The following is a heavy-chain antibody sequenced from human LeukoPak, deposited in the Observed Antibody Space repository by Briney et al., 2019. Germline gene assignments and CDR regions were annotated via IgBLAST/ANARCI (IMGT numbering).Heavy chain of an antibody. Sequence: HPGGSLRLSCAASGFTFSAYWMNWVRQAPGKGLEWVAVISYDGSNKYYADSVKGRFTISRDNSKNTLYLQMNSLRAEDTAVYYCATPSTTVTTSYFDYWGQGTLVTVSS. CDR2: ISYDGSNK. CDR1: GFTFSAYW. D-gene: IGHD4-17*01. J-gene: IGHJ4*02. CDR3: ATPSTTVTTSYFDY. V-gene: IGHV3-30-3*01.